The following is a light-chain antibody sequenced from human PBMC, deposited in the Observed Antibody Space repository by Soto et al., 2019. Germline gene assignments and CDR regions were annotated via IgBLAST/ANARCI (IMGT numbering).Light chain of an antibody. J-gene: IGLJ1*01. CDR2: EAS. CDR3: GSFDGSGLYV. V-gene: IGLV2-23*01. CDR1: SSDVGSHNL. Sequence: QSVLTQPASVSGSPGQSITISCTGTSSDVGSHNLVSWYQHYPGEVPKLIIFEASKRPSGVSNRFSGSKSGSTASLTISGLQAEDESDYYCGSFDGSGLYVFADGTSSPS.